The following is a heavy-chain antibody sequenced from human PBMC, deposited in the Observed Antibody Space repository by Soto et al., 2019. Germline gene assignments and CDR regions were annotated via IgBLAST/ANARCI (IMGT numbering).Heavy chain of an antibody. CDR2: MSADNGNT. Sequence: GASVKVSCKASGYTFTSCDINWVRQATGQGLEWMGWMSADNGNTNYAQKLQGRVTMTTDTSTSTAYMELRSLRSDDTAVYYCARDLYSNYYDYWGQGTLVTVSS. D-gene: IGHD4-4*01. V-gene: IGHV1-18*01. J-gene: IGHJ4*02. CDR3: ARDLYSNYYDY. CDR1: GYTFTSCD.